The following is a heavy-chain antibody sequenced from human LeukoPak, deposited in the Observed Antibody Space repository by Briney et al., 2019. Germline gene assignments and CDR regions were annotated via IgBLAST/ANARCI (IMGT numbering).Heavy chain of an antibody. D-gene: IGHD1-1*01. CDR2: IYTGGST. Sequence: PSETLSLTCTVSGGSFSSYYWSWIRQPAGKGPEWIGRIYTGGSTNYNPSLKSRLTMSVDTSKNQFSLKLSSVTAADTAVYYCGRVLEAPPGWIDPWGQGTLVTVSS. CDR1: GGSFSSYY. V-gene: IGHV4-4*07. CDR3: GRVLEAPPGWIDP. J-gene: IGHJ5*02.